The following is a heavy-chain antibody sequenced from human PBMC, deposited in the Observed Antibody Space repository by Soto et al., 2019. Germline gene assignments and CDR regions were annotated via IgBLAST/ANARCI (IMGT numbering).Heavy chain of an antibody. CDR3: ARGSRVPLDVVDV. CDR1: GYAFTSYD. CDR2: MNPNSGNT. Sequence: QVQLVQSGAEVKKPGASVKVSCKASGYAFTSYDIHWVRQATGQGLEWMGWMNPNSGNTGYAQMFQGRVTMTRNTSRTTAYMDLRGLRSEDTAVYYYARGSRVPLDVVDVWGQGTTVTVSS. D-gene: IGHD2-2*03. J-gene: IGHJ6*02. V-gene: IGHV1-8*01.